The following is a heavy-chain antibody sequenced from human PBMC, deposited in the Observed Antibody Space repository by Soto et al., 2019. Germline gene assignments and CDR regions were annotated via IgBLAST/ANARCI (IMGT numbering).Heavy chain of an antibody. J-gene: IGHJ4*02. D-gene: IGHD3-22*01. V-gene: IGHV5-10-1*01. CDR2: IDPSDSQT. CDR3: ARQIYDSDTGPNFQYYFDS. CDR1: GYSCAVDW. Sequence: GESLKISCDGSGYSCAVDWITLVVQKPGKGLEWMGRIDPSDSQTYYSPSFRGHVTISATKSITTVFLQWSSLRASDTAMYYCARQIYDSDTGPNFQYYFDSWGQGTPVTVSS.